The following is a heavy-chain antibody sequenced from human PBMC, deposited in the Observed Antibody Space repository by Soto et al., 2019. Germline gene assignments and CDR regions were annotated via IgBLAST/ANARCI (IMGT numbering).Heavy chain of an antibody. CDR3: ARLLYYNGSGSYQYFDF. J-gene: IGHJ4*02. Sequence: SETLSLTCTVSGGSVSSGSYYRSWIRQPPGKGLEWIGYIFYTGSTKYDPSFKSRVTISVDTSKNQFSLKLSSVTAADTAMYYCARLLYYNGSGSYQYFDFWGQGTLVTVSS. CDR2: IFYTGST. V-gene: IGHV4-61*01. D-gene: IGHD3-10*01. CDR1: GGSVSSGSYY.